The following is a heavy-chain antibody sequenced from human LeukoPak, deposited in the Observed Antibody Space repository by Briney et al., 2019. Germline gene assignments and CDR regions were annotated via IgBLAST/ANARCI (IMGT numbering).Heavy chain of an antibody. V-gene: IGHV4-59*01. CDR3: ARDGYSGSDAL. CDR1: GGSISTYY. J-gene: IGHJ4*02. CDR2: IYHSGST. D-gene: IGHD5-12*01. Sequence: PSETLSLTCTVSGGSISTYYWGWIRQPPGKGLEWIGYIYHSGSTNYNPSLKSRVTISVDTSQNQFYLKLSSVTAADTAVYYCARDGYSGSDALWGQGTLVTVSS.